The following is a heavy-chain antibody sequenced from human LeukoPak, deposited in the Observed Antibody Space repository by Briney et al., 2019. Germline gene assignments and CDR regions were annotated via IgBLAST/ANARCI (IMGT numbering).Heavy chain of an antibody. J-gene: IGHJ3*02. CDR3: ARIHSGYEAFDI. Sequence: GGSLRLSCAASGFTFSNYRMSWVRQAPGKGLEWVANIKQDGSEKYYVDSVKGRFTISRDNAKNSVYLQMNSLRAEDTAVYYCARIHSGYEAFDIWGQGTMVTVSS. CDR1: GFTFSNYR. V-gene: IGHV3-7*04. D-gene: IGHD5-12*01. CDR2: IKQDGSEK.